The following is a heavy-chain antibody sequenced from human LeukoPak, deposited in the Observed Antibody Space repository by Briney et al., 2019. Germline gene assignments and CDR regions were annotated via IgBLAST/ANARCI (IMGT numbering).Heavy chain of an antibody. V-gene: IGHV1-18*01. CDR3: ARGPYCSGGGCYSGGWFDP. D-gene: IGHD2-15*01. J-gene: IGHJ5*02. Sequence: ASVKVSCKASGYTFTSYGISWVRQAPGQGLEWMGWISAYNGNTNYAQKFQGRVTMTRDMSTSTVYMELSSLKSEDTAVYYCARGPYCSGGGCYSGGWFDPWGQGTLVTVSS. CDR2: ISAYNGNT. CDR1: GYTFTSYG.